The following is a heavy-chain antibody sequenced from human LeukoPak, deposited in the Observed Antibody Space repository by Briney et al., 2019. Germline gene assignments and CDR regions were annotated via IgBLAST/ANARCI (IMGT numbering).Heavy chain of an antibody. CDR2: ISYDGSNK. V-gene: IGHV3-30*18. D-gene: IGHD4-17*01. CDR1: GFTFSSYS. J-gene: IGHJ6*02. Sequence: GGSLRLSCAASGFTFSSYSMHWVRQAPGKGLEWVAVISYDGSNKYYADSVKGRFTISRDNSKNTLYLQMNSLRAEDTAVYYCAKDGLDYGDYVAYGMDVWGQGTTVTVSS. CDR3: AKDGLDYGDYVAYGMDV.